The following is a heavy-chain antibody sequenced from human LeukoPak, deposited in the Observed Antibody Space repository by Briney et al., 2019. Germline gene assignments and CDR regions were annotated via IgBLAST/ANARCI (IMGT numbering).Heavy chain of an antibody. V-gene: IGHV1-18*01. J-gene: IGHJ4*02. CDR1: GYTLTELS. D-gene: IGHD6-6*01. CDR3: ARDPYSSSRRSGFDY. Sequence: ASVKVSCKVSGYTLTELSMHWVRQAPGQGLEWMGWISAYNGNTNYAQKLQGRVTMTTDTSTSTAYMELRSLRSDDTAVYYCARDPYSSSRRSGFDYWGQGTLVTVSS. CDR2: ISAYNGNT.